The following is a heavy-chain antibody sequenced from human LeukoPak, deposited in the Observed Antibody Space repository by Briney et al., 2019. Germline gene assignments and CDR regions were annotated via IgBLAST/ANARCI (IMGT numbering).Heavy chain of an antibody. V-gene: IGHV3-7*01. CDR2: INQDGSEK. CDR1: GITFDDYW. CDR3: ARDSCSSTSCYDY. Sequence: TGGSLRLSCGASGITFDDYWMSWVRQAPGQGLEWVANINQDGSEKYYLDSAKGRFTISRDNAKNSLYLQMNSLRAEDTAVYYCARDSCSSTSCYDYWGQGTLVTVSS. D-gene: IGHD2-2*01. J-gene: IGHJ4*02.